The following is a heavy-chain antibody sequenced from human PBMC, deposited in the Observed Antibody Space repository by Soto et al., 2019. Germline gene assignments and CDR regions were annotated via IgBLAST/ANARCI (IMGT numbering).Heavy chain of an antibody. CDR2: IYYSGST. Sequence: PSETLSLTCTVSGGSISSSSYYWGWIRQPPGKGLEWIGSIYYSGSTYYNPSLKSRVTISVDTSKNQFSLKLSSVTAADTAVYYCARHESPKAVARFDPWGQGTLVTVSS. V-gene: IGHV4-39*01. CDR3: ARHESPKAVARFDP. CDR1: GGSISSSSYY. J-gene: IGHJ5*02. D-gene: IGHD6-19*01.